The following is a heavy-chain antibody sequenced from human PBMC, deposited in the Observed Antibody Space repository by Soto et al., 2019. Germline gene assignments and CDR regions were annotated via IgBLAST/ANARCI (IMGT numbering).Heavy chain of an antibody. J-gene: IGHJ6*02. CDR3: AADRASIAAAGNSYYYYYGMDV. CDR2: IVVGSGNT. V-gene: IGHV1-58*01. D-gene: IGHD6-13*01. CDR1: GFTFTSSA. Sequence: SVKVSCKASGFTFTSSAVQWVRQARGQRLEWIGWIVVGSGNTNYAQKFQERVTITRDMSTSTAYMELSSLRSEDTAVYYCAADRASIAAAGNSYYYYYGMDVWGQGTTVTVSS.